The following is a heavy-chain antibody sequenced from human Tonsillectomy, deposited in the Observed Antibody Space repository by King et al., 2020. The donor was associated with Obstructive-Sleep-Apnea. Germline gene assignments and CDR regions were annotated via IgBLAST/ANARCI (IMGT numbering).Heavy chain of an antibody. CDR2: IRYDGSSK. J-gene: IGHJ4*02. CDR1: GFTFSSYG. V-gene: IGHV3-30*02. Sequence: QLVQSGGGVVQPGRSLRLSCAASGFTFSSYGMHWVRQAPGKGLEWVAFIRYDGSSKYYADSVKGRFTISRDNSKKTLYLQMNSLRTEDTAVYYCAKALSSWDYWGQGTLVTVSS. CDR3: AKALSSWDY. D-gene: IGHD6-13*01.